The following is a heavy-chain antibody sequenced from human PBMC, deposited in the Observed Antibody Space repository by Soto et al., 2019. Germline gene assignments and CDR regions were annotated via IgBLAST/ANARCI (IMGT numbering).Heavy chain of an antibody. CDR2: IYSGGYT. Sequence: EVQLVESGGGLIQPGGSLRLSCAVSGFTVSNNYMSWVRQAPGKGLEGVSVIYSGGYTAYGDSVKGRFTISRDNSKNTLYLQMNAPRAGATVVFSCGPQRGGGGYWGQGTLVTVSS. V-gene: IGHV3-53*01. CDR1: GFTVSNNY. CDR3: GPQRGGGGY. D-gene: IGHD6-25*01. J-gene: IGHJ4*02.